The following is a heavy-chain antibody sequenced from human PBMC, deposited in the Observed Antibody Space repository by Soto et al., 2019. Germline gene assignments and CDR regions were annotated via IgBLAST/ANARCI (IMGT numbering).Heavy chain of an antibody. CDR1: GGSVSSGSYY. CDR2: IYYSGST. D-gene: IGHD2-15*01. J-gene: IGHJ4*02. CDR3: AREVVVVAAKVDY. V-gene: IGHV4-61*01. Sequence: RSLTCTVSGGSVSSGSYYWSWIRQPPGKGLEWIGYIYYSGSTNYNPSLKSRVTISVDTSKNQFSLKLSSVTAADTAVYYCAREVVVVAAKVDYWGQGTLVTVSS.